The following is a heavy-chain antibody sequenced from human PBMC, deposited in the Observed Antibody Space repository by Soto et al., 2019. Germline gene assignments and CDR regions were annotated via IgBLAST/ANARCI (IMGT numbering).Heavy chain of an antibody. CDR3: ARGRILTGYYSEFDY. Sequence: RLSCAASGFAFSSYSMNWVRQAPGKGLEWVSSISSSSSYIYYADSVKGRFTISRDNAKNSLYLQMNSLRAEDTAVYYCARGRILTGYYSEFDYWGPGTLVTVSS. V-gene: IGHV3-21*01. CDR2: ISSSSSYI. D-gene: IGHD3-9*01. J-gene: IGHJ4*02. CDR1: GFAFSSYS.